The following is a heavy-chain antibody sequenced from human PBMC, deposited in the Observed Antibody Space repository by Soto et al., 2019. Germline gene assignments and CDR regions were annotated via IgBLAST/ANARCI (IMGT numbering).Heavy chain of an antibody. J-gene: IGHJ6*02. CDR3: AKGGSNAAMDV. CDR2: IWYDESNK. CDR1: GFTFSTYA. V-gene: IGHV3-30*02. D-gene: IGHD1-26*01. Sequence: GGSLRLSCAASGFTFSTYAMSWVRQAPGKGLEWVAIIWYDESNKYYADSVTGRFTISRDNSNNMVYLQMNSLRGEDTAVYYCAKGGSNAAMDVWGQGTTVTVSS.